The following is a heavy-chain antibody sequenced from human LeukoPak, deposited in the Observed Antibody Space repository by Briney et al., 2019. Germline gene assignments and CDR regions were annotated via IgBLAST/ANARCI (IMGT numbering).Heavy chain of an antibody. V-gene: IGHV1-18*01. CDR1: GYTFTSYA. CDR2: ITAYNGNT. J-gene: IGHJ4*02. Sequence: ASVKVSCTASGYTFTSYAISWVRQAPGQGLEWMGWITAYNGNTNYAQNLKGRVTMTTDTSTSTAYMELRSLRSDDTAVYYCARRPPSSWYDFDYWGQGTLVTVSS. D-gene: IGHD6-13*01. CDR3: ARRPPSSWYDFDY.